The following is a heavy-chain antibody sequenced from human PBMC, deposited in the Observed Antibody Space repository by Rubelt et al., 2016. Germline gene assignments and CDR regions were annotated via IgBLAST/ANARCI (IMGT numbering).Heavy chain of an antibody. D-gene: IGHD3-22*01. Sequence: SWIRQPPGKGLEWIGEINHSGSTNYNPSLKSRVTISVDTSKNQFSLKLSSVTAADTAVYYCARQNYYDSSLFDYWGQGTLVTVSS. J-gene: IGHJ4*02. V-gene: IGHV4-34*01. CDR2: INHSGST. CDR3: ARQNYYDSSLFDY.